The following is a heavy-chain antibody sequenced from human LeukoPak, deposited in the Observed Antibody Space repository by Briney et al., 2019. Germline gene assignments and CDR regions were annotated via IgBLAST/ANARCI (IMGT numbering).Heavy chain of an antibody. V-gene: IGHV5-51*01. J-gene: IGHJ1*01. CDR2: IWPGGSQT. D-gene: IGHD5-12*01. CDR1: GYYFSDNW. Sequence: GESLKISCKASGYYFSDNWIGWVRQMPGKGLEWMGVIWPGGSQTKYSSSFQGQVTISADKSINTAYLQWSSLKASDTAIYYCARHGCGNDWPFQHWGQGTLITVSS. CDR3: ARHGCGNDWPFQH.